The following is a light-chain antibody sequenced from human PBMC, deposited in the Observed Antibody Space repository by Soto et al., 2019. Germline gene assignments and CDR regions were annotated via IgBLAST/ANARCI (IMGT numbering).Light chain of an antibody. J-gene: IGLJ7*01. CDR3: AAWDDSLNGVV. CDR1: SSNIGRNT. CDR2: NYN. Sequence: QAVVTQPPSASGTPGQRVTISCSGSSSNIGRNTVNWYQQLPGTAPKVLIYNYNQRPSGVPDRFSGSKSGTSASLAISGLQSEDEADYYCAAWDDSLNGVVFGGGTQLTVL. V-gene: IGLV1-44*01.